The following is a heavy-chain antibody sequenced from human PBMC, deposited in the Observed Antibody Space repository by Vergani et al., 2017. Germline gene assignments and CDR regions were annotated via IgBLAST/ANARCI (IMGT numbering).Heavy chain of an antibody. CDR2: ISYDGSNK. D-gene: IGHD6-6*01. CDR1: GFTFSSYA. J-gene: IGHJ4*02. CDR3: ARDLGLYWQLAAYYFDY. V-gene: IGHV3-30-3*01. Sequence: QVQLVESGGGVVQPGRSLRLSCAASGFTFSSYAMHWVRQAPGKGLEWVAVISYDGSNKYYADSVKGRFTISRDNSKNTLYLQMNSLRAEDTAVYYCARDLGLYWQLAAYYFDYWGQGTLVTVSS.